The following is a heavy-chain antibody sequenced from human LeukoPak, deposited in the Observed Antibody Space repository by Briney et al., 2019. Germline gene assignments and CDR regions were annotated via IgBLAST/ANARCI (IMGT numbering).Heavy chain of an antibody. D-gene: IGHD3-10*01. Sequence: PSETLSLTCTVSGGSISSSSYYWGWIRQPPGKGLEWIGSIYYSGSTYYNPSLKRRVTISVDTSKNQFSLKLSSVTAADTAVYYCASQGWTYYYGSGSYYGDWGQGTLVTVSS. CDR2: IYYSGST. V-gene: IGHV4-39*01. J-gene: IGHJ4*02. CDR3: ASQGWTYYYGSGSYYGD. CDR1: GGSISSSSYY.